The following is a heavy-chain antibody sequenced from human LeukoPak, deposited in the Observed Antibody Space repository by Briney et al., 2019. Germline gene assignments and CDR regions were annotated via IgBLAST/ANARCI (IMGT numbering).Heavy chain of an antibody. V-gene: IGHV1-2*02. Sequence: ASAKVSCKASGYTFINYYMHWVRQAPGQGLEWMGWINPNSGATNYAQKFQGRVTMTRDTSISAAYMDLNSLRSDDTAVYYCARGAYYSDKFPLHYWGQGTLVTVSS. CDR2: INPNSGAT. CDR1: GYTFINYY. J-gene: IGHJ4*02. D-gene: IGHD3-22*01. CDR3: ARGAYYSDKFPLHY.